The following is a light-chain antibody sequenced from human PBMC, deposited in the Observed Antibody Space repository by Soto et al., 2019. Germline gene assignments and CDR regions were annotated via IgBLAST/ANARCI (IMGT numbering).Light chain of an antibody. J-gene: IGKJ5*01. CDR1: QIVSSSY. V-gene: IGKV3D-20*02. Sequence: EIMMTQSPATLSVSPGEGATLSCRASQIVSSSYLAWYQQRPGQAPRLLIYGASSRATGIPARFSGSGSGTDFTLTISSLEPEDFAVYYCQQRSNWPPVTFGQGTRLEIK. CDR3: QQRSNWPPVT. CDR2: GAS.